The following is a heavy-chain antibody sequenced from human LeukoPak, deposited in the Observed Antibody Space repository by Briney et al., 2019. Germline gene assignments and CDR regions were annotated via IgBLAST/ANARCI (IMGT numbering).Heavy chain of an antibody. D-gene: IGHD5-18*01. J-gene: IGHJ4*02. CDR2: ISPSGST. CDR3: GRSPTKRVTEDY. V-gene: IGHV4-4*02. Sequence: PSETLSLTCTVSDVSIFRSNWWSWVRQSPGKGLEWIGQISPSGSTNYSPSLKSRVTISVDKSKTQFSLKLTSVTAADTAVYYCGRSPTKRVTEDYSGQGTLVTVSS. CDR1: DVSIFRSNW.